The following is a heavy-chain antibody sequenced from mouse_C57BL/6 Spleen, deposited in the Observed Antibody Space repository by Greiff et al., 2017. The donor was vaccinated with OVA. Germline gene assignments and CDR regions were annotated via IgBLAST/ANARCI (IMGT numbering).Heavy chain of an antibody. Sequence: QVQLQQSGAELVKPGASVKISCKASGYAFSSYWMNWVKQRPGKGLEWIGQIYPGDGDTNYNGKFKGKATLTADKSSSTAYMQLSSLTSEDSAVYFCARLYSNYGFDYWGQGTTLTVSS. V-gene: IGHV1-80*01. CDR3: ARLYSNYGFDY. J-gene: IGHJ2*01. D-gene: IGHD2-5*01. CDR2: IYPGDGDT. CDR1: GYAFSSYW.